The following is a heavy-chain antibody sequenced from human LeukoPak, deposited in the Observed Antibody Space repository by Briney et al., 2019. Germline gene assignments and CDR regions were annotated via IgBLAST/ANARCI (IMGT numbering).Heavy chain of an antibody. J-gene: IGHJ4*02. CDR1: GGSISSGGYS. D-gene: IGHD2-15*01. CDR3: ARGGYCSGGSCYEGGSLFDY. V-gene: IGHV4-30-2*01. Sequence: SQTLSLTCAVSGGSISSGGYSWSWIRQPPGKGLEWIGYIYHSGSTYYNPSLKSRVTISVDRSKNQFSLKLSSVTAADTAVYYCARGGYCSGGSCYEGGSLFDYWGQGTLVTVSS. CDR2: IYHSGST.